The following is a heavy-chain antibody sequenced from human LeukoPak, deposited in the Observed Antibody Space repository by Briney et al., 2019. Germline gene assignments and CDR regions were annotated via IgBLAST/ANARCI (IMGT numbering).Heavy chain of an antibody. Sequence: ASVKVSCKAAGYTFTSYDINWVRQATGQGLEWMGWMNPNSGSTGYAQKFQGRVTITRNTSISTAYMELSGLRSEDTAVYYCARAKLWFGELLSDWGQGTLVTVSS. CDR3: ARAKLWFGELLSD. D-gene: IGHD3-10*01. J-gene: IGHJ4*02. CDR1: GYTFTSYD. CDR2: MNPNSGST. V-gene: IGHV1-8*03.